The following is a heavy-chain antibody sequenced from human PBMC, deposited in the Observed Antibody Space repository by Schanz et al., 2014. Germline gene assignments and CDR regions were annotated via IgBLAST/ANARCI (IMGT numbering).Heavy chain of an antibody. J-gene: IGHJ4*02. CDR3: ARDPTPYTNSSDVRYFDY. V-gene: IGHV1-18*01. CDR2: ISAYNGNT. D-gene: IGHD6-6*01. CDR1: GGTFSSYT. Sequence: QVQLVQSGAEVKKPGSSVKVSCKASGGTFSSYTISWVRQAPGQGLEWMGWISAYNGNTNYAQKLQGRVTMTTNTSANTAYMDQRSLRSDDTDVYYCARDPTPYTNSSDVRYFDYWGQGTLITVSS.